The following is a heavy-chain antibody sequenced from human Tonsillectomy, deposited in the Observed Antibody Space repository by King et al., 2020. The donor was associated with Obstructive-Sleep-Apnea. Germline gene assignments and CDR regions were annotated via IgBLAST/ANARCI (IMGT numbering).Heavy chain of an antibody. Sequence: VQLVESGGGLVQPGGSLRLSCAASGFTFSTYTMNWVRQAPGKGLEWVSYISSSSGTIYYADSVKGRFTISRDNAKNSLYLQMNSLRAEDTAVYYCARDTPLNYWGQGTLVTVSS. CDR2: ISSSSGTI. CDR1: GFTFSTYT. D-gene: IGHD2-15*01. V-gene: IGHV3-48*04. J-gene: IGHJ4*02. CDR3: ARDTPLNY.